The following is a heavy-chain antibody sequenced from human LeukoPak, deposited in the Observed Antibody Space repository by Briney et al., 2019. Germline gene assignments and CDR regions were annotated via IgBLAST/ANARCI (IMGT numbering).Heavy chain of an antibody. J-gene: IGHJ4*02. V-gene: IGHV1-24*01. CDR1: GYTLTELS. CDR2: FDPEDGET. D-gene: IGHD6-19*01. CDR3: ATRCYEYSSGWYYFDY. Sequence: VASVKVSCKVSGYTLTELSMHWVRQAPGKGLEWMGGFDPEDGETIYAQKFQGRVTMTEDTSTDTAYMELSSLRSEDTAVYYCATRCYEYSSGWYYFDYWGQGTLVTVSS.